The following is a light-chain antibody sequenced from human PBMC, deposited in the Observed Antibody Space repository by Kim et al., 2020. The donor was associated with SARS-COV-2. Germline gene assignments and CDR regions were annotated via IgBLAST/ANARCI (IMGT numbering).Light chain of an antibody. CDR2: EVN. Sequence: SITIASNRTSSDRGSYNLVSWYQQHPDKAPKLMISEVNKRPSGVSNRFSGSKSGNTASLTISVLQAEDEADYYCCSHASSKTFVIFGGGTQLAVL. CDR3: CSHASSKTFVI. CDR1: SSDRGSYNL. V-gene: IGLV2-23*02. J-gene: IGLJ2*01.